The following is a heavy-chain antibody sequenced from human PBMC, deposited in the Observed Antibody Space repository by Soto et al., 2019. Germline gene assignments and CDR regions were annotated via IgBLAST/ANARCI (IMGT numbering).Heavy chain of an antibody. CDR2: IKSESDGGTT. CDR1: GFTFTEAW. J-gene: IGHJ4*02. Sequence: PRGGQGLCGACSGFTFTEAWMNWVRQAPGKGLEWVGRIKSESDGGTTAYAAPVKGRFTISRDDSKNTVYLQMNSLRTEDTALYYCMTDRQYRPAYWGQGP. V-gene: IGHV3-15*07. D-gene: IGHD3-16*02. CDR3: MTDRQYRPAY.